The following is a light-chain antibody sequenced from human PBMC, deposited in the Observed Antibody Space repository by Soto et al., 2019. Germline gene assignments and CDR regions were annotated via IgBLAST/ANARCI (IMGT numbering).Light chain of an antibody. CDR3: QKQNKAPWI. J-gene: IGKJ1*01. V-gene: IGKV1-27*01. CDR1: RDIDNS. Sequence: DIQVTQSPPSLSASVGDRVTITCRASRDIDNSLAWYQQVPGKSPKLLIYAASTLQSGVPSRFRGSGSGTSFILTITSLQPEDVATYYCQKQNKAPWIFGQGTKVEV. CDR2: AAS.